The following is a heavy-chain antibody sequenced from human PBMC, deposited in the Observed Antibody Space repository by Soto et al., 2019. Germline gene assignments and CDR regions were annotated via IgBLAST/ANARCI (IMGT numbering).Heavy chain of an antibody. J-gene: IGHJ6*03. CDR2: IIPILGIA. CDR3: ARDQEVQLERRSYYYYMDV. D-gene: IGHD1-1*01. CDR1: GGTFSSYT. Sequence: QVQLVQSGAEVKKPGSSVKVSCKASGGTFSSYTISWVRQAPGQGLEWMGRIIPILGIANYAQKFQGRVTITADKSTRTAYMELSSLRSEDTAVYYCARDQEVQLERRSYYYYMDVWGKGTTVTVSS. V-gene: IGHV1-69*08.